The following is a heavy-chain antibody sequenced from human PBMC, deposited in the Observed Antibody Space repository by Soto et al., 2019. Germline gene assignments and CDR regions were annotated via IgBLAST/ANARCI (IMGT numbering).Heavy chain of an antibody. J-gene: IGHJ4*02. CDR3: AKGQGVRGVIDYFDY. V-gene: IGHV3-23*01. D-gene: IGHD3-10*01. CDR1: GFTFSSYA. CDR2: IRGSGGST. Sequence: EVQRLESGGGLVQPGGSLRLSCAASGFTFSSYAMSWVRQAPGKGLEWVSAIRGSGGSTYYEDSVKGRFTISRDNSKNTMDRKMNSLRTEDTAVDYCAKGQGVRGVIDYFDYLGQGTLVTVSS.